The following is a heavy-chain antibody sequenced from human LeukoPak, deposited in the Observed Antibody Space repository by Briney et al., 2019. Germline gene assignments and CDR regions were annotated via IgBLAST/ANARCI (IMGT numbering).Heavy chain of an antibody. Sequence: GGSLRLSCAASGFTLSNYWMNWVRQAPGKGLVWVSHINSDGSNIRYADSVKGRFTISRDNAKNSLYLQMDSLRPEDTAVYYCARSVRGYSGYGFDYWGQGTLVTVSS. CDR3: ARSVRGYSGYGFDY. J-gene: IGHJ4*02. CDR2: INSDGSNI. V-gene: IGHV3-74*01. CDR1: GFTLSNYW. D-gene: IGHD5-12*01.